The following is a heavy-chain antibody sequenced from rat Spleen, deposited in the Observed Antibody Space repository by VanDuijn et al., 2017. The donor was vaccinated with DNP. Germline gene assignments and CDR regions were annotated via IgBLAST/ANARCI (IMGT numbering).Heavy chain of an antibody. Sequence: EVHLVVSGGGLVQPGRSLRLSCAASGFTFSDYYMAWVRQAPTKGLEWVAYISYDGGSTYYRDSVKGRFTISRDNAKSTRYLQMNSLRSEDTATYYCTRILEYPFDYWGQGVMVTVSS. V-gene: IGHV5-20*01. CDR2: ISYDGGST. CDR3: TRILEYPFDY. CDR1: GFTFSDYY. J-gene: IGHJ2*01. D-gene: IGHD4-2*01.